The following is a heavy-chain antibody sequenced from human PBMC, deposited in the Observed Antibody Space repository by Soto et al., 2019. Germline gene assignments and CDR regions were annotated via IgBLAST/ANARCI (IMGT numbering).Heavy chain of an antibody. J-gene: IGHJ5*02. CDR1: GGSISSYY. Sequence: SETLSLTCTVSGGSISSYYWSWIRQPPGQGLEWVGYIFYSGITNYNPSLKSRVTISVDTSKNQFSLKLSSVTAADTAVYYCARGGAPYNWFDPWGQGTLVTVSS. CDR3: ARGGAPYNWFDP. V-gene: IGHV4-59*01. CDR2: IFYSGIT. D-gene: IGHD3-16*01.